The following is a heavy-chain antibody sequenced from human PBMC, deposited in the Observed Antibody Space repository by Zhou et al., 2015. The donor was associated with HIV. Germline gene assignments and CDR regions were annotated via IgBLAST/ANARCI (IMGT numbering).Heavy chain of an antibody. D-gene: IGHD3-3*01. CDR3: ARDRSDFWSGWYYYGMDV. CDR1: GFIFRSYG. V-gene: IGHV3-33*01. Sequence: QVQLVESGGGVVQPGRSLRLSCAASGFIFRSYGMHWVRQAPGKGLEWVAVIWYNGSNKYYADSVKGRFTISRDNSKNTLYLQMNSLRAEDTAVYYCARDRSDFWSGWYYYGMDVWGQGTTVTVSS. CDR2: IWYNGSNK. J-gene: IGHJ6*02.